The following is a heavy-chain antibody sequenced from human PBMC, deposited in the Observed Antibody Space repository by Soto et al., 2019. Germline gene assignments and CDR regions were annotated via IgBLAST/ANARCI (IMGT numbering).Heavy chain of an antibody. Sequence: GGSLRLSCATSGFVVNRNYMHWVRQAPGKGLEWASVMYSDGKTYYGESVKGRFTISRDNSKNTVFLHMKSLRAEDTAVYYCARSPYCGTECNSGYLDFWGQGSLVTVSS. V-gene: IGHV3-53*01. CDR2: MYSDGKT. CDR3: ARSPYCGTECNSGYLDF. D-gene: IGHD2-21*01. CDR1: GFVVNRNY. J-gene: IGHJ4*02.